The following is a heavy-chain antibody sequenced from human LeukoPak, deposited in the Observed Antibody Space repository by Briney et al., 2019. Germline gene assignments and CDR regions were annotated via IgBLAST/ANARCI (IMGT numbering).Heavy chain of an antibody. CDR2: IWYDGSNK. CDR1: GFTFSSYG. V-gene: IGHV3-33*01. CDR3: ARDPTAIVVVPDYFDY. J-gene: IGHJ4*02. D-gene: IGHD2-2*01. Sequence: GGSLRLSCAASGFTFSSYGMHWVRQAPGKGLEWVAVIWYDGSNKYYADSVKGRFTISRDNSKNTLYLQMNSLRAEDTAVYYCARDPTAIVVVPDYFDYWGQGTQVTVSS.